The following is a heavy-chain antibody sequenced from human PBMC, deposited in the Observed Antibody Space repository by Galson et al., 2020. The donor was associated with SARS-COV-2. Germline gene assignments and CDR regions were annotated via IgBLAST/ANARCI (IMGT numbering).Heavy chain of an antibody. J-gene: IGHJ4*02. D-gene: IGHD3-16*02. CDR3: ARSLTSARSLYYDS. CDR2: IIPILGTA. V-gene: IGHV1-69*08. CDR1: GGAFSRYT. Sequence: SVKVSCKTSGGAFSRYTLTWVRQAPGQGLEWMGGIIPILGTAKYAQKFQDRVTITADKSASTAYMELSSLKSEDTAMYYCARSLTSARSLYYDSWGQGTLVTVSS.